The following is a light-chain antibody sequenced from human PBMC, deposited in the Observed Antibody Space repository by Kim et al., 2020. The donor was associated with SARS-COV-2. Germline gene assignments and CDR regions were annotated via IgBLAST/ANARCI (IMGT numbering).Light chain of an antibody. CDR3: QAWDSSTKGV. Sequence: SYELTQPPSVSVSPGQTASITCSGDKLGDKYVCWYQQKPGQSPVPVIYQDTKRPSGIPERFSGSNSGKTATLTISGTQAMDEADYYCQAWDSSTKGVFGGGTQLTVL. CDR1: KLGDKY. V-gene: IGLV3-1*01. J-gene: IGLJ3*02. CDR2: QDT.